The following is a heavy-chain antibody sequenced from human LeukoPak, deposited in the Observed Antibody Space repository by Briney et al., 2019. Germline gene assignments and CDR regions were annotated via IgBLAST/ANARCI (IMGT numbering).Heavy chain of an antibody. J-gene: IGHJ3*02. CDR2: IYYSGST. CDR1: GGSISSYY. Sequence: PPETLSLTCTVSGGSISSYYWSWIRQPPGKGLEWIGYIYYSGSTNYNPSLKSRVSIAVDTSKNQFSLKLSSVTAADTAVYYCARVVQRARDRLDAFDIWGQGTMVTVSS. CDR3: ARVVQRARDRLDAFDI. V-gene: IGHV4-59*01. D-gene: IGHD1-26*01.